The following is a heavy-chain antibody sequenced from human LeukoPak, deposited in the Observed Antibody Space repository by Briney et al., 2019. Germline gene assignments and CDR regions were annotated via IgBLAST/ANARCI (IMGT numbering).Heavy chain of an antibody. Sequence: GASVKVSCKASGYTFTCYYMHWVRQAPGQGLEWMGWINPNSGGTNYAQKFQGRVTMTRDTSISTAYMELSRLRSDDTAVYYCARFSYNWGSYRYWGQGTLVTVSS. J-gene: IGHJ4*02. CDR3: ARFSYNWGSYRY. CDR2: INPNSGGT. CDR1: GYTFTCYY. V-gene: IGHV1-2*02. D-gene: IGHD3-16*02.